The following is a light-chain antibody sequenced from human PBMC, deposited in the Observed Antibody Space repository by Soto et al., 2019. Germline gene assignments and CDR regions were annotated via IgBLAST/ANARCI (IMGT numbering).Light chain of an antibody. CDR1: LSVSSF. J-gene: IGKJ4*01. CDR3: QPRRERPQT. V-gene: IGKV3-11*01. CDR2: DES. Sequence: TLCLSPGERASVSCMASLSVSSFLAWCQEKPGPAPRLFIYDESDRATGIPARFSGSGSGTDFSLSISSLEPEDFAVHYSQPRRERPQTFGGGTKVDIK.